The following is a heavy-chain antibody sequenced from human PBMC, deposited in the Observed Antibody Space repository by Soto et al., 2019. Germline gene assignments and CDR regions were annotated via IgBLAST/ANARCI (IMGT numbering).Heavy chain of an antibody. Sequence: QVQLVESGGGVVQPGRSLRLSCAASGFTFSKYGMHWVRQAPGKGPEWVAVILDDGSDQKYGDSVRGRFTISRDNSKNTLYLQINSLRVEDTAVYYCARDDDRPDNGLDMWGQGTMVTVSS. V-gene: IGHV3-33*05. CDR1: GFTFSKYG. D-gene: IGHD2-8*01. CDR3: ARDDDRPDNGLDM. CDR2: ILDDGSDQ. J-gene: IGHJ3*02.